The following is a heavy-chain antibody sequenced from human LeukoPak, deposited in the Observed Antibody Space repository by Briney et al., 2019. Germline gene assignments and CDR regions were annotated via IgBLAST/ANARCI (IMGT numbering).Heavy chain of an antibody. CDR1: GFTFGSYA. V-gene: IGHV3-23*01. Sequence: GGSLRLSCAASGFTFGSYAMSWVRQAPGKGLEWVSVLSHTGASTYYADSVKGRFTISRDNSKNTLYLQMNSLRAEDTAVYYCAKGFSSFWNTPTYTPFYDYWGQGTLVTVSS. J-gene: IGHJ4*02. CDR2: LSHTGAST. CDR3: AKGFSSFWNTPTYTPFYDY. D-gene: IGHD6-19*01.